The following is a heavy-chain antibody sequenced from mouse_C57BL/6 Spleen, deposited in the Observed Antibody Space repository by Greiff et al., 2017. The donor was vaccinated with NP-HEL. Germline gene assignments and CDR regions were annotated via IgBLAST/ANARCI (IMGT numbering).Heavy chain of an antibody. V-gene: IGHV1-15*01. D-gene: IGHD2-2*01. CDR3: TRSSWLRRGFDY. J-gene: IGHJ2*01. Sequence: VQLKESGAELVRPGASVTLSCKASGYTFTDYEMHWVKQTPVHGLEWIGAIDPETGGTAYNQKFKGKAILTADKSSSTAYMELRSLTSEDSAVYYCTRSSWLRRGFDYWGQGTTLTVSS. CDR1: GYTFTDYE. CDR2: IDPETGGT.